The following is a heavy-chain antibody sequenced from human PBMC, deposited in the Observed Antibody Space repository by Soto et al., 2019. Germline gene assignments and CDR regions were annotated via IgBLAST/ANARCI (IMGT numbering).Heavy chain of an antibody. J-gene: IGHJ1*01. CDR1: GGSISSSSYY. D-gene: IGHD6-13*01. CDR2: IYYSGST. CDR3: ERHSYSSRSVQH. V-gene: IGHV4-39*01. Sequence: QLQLQESGPGLVKPSETLSLTCTVSGGSISSSSYYWGWIRQPPGKGLEWIGSIYYSGSTYYNPSLKCGVTISVDTSKNQFSLKLSSVTAADTAVYYCERHSYSSRSVQHWGHGTLVTVSS.